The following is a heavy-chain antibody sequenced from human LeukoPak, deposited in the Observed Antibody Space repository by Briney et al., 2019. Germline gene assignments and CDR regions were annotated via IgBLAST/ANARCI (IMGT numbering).Heavy chain of an antibody. V-gene: IGHV1-24*01. D-gene: IGHD3-22*01. CDR1: GSTFTKLC. J-gene: IGHJ5*02. CDR3: ETEFGYPQTNWFDP. Sequence: ASVKVSFKVSGSTFTKLCIHWVRPAPGKGLGWMGGFDPEDGETIYSQKFQGRVTMTEDTSTDTAYMELSSLRSEDTAVYYCETEFGYPQTNWFDPWGEGTLVTVSS. CDR2: FDPEDGET.